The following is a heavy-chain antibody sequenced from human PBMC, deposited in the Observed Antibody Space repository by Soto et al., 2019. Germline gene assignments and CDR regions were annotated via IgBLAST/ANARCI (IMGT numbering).Heavy chain of an antibody. CDR3: ARGLGP. CDR2: IYHSGST. D-gene: IGHD3-10*01. V-gene: IGHV4-30-2*01. CDR1: GGSMSSGGYF. J-gene: IGHJ5*02. Sequence: SETLSLSCAVSGGSMSSGGYFWSWIRQPPGKGLEWIGYIYHSGSTYYNPSLKSRVTISVDRSKNQFSLKLSSVTAADTAVYYCARGLGPWGQGTLVTVSS.